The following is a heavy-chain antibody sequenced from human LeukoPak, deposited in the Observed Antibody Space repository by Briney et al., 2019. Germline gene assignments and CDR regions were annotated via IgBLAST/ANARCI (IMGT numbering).Heavy chain of an antibody. CDR1: GGSISGTNW. V-gene: IGHV4-4*02. CDR2: ISLAGQT. Sequence: SGTLSLTCGVSGGSISGTNWWSWVRQPPGQGLEWMGEISLAGQTNYNPSLNDRVTMSLDKSSNQLSLHLTSVTAADTATYFCSRESGPFCPFGYWGQGTLVIVSS. J-gene: IGHJ4*02. D-gene: IGHD1-26*01. CDR3: SRESGPFCPFGY.